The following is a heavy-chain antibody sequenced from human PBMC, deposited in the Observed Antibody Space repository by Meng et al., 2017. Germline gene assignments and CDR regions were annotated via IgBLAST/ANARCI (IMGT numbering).Heavy chain of an antibody. CDR2: IYYSGST. J-gene: IGHJ1*01. D-gene: IGHD6-13*01. V-gene: IGHV4-39*07. CDR1: GGSISSSIYY. Sequence: HRRGPGQGLLRPSETLSLPCTVYGGSISSSIYYWGCIRQPPGKGLVWIGSIYYSGSTYYNPSLKSRVTISVDTSKNQFSLKLSSVTAADTAVYYCARDGIAAAGTGRSYFQHWGQGTLVTVSS. CDR3: ARDGIAAAGTGRSYFQH.